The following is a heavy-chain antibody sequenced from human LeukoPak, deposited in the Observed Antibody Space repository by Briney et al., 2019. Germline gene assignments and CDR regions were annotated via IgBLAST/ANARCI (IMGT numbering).Heavy chain of an antibody. Sequence: PSETLSLTCTVSGYSISSGYYWGWIRQPPGKGLEWIGSIYHSGSTYYNPSLKSRVTISVDTSKNQFSLTLSSVTAADTAVYYCARVGLFVVVTAIRGQYYFDYWGQGTLVTVSS. J-gene: IGHJ4*02. D-gene: IGHD2-21*02. CDR3: ARVGLFVVVTAIRGQYYFDY. V-gene: IGHV4-38-2*02. CDR1: GYSISSGYY. CDR2: IYHSGST.